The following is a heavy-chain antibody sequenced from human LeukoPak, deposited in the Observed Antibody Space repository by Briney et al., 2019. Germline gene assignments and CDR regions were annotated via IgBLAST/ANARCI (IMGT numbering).Heavy chain of an antibody. CDR1: GYTFTSYD. CDR2: MNPNSGNT. V-gene: IGHV1-8*01. D-gene: IGHD3-22*01. CDR3: ARADYDTSASTRKQIDF. Sequence: ASVKVSCKASGYTFTSYDINWVRQAPGQGLEWMGWMNPNSGNTGYVQKFQGRVTMTRNTTISTAYMELTSLRSDDTAVYYCARADYDTSASTRKQIDFWGQGTLVTVSS. J-gene: IGHJ4*02.